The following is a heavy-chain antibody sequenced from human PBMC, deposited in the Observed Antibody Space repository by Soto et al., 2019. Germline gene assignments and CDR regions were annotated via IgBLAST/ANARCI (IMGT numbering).Heavy chain of an antibody. Sequence: GGSLRLSCAASGFTFSSYSMNWVRQAPGKGLEWVSSISSSSSYIYYADSVKGRFTISRDNAKNSLYLQMNSLRAEDTAVYYCASVAARDYGMDVWGRGTTVTVSS. V-gene: IGHV3-21*01. CDR3: ASVAARDYGMDV. J-gene: IGHJ6*02. CDR1: GFTFSSYS. D-gene: IGHD6-6*01. CDR2: ISSSSSYI.